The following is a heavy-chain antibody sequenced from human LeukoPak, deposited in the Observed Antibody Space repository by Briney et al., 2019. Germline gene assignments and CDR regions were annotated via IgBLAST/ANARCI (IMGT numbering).Heavy chain of an antibody. CDR3: AKVSYSGGNPQGAFDM. CDR2: ITGSGGTT. V-gene: IGHV3-23*01. D-gene: IGHD6-19*01. J-gene: IGHJ3*02. CDR1: GFTFRSHA. Sequence: PGGSLRLSCAASGFTFRSHAMSWVRQAPGKGLEWVSGITGSGGTTYYADSVKGRFTISRDNSKNTLYLQMNSLRAEDMALYYCAKVSYSGGNPQGAFDMWGQGTMVIVSS.